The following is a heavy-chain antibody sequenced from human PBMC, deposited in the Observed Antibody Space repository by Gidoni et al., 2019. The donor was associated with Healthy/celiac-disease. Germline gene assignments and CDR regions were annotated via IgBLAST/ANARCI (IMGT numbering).Heavy chain of an antibody. CDR1: GFTFRSYS. Sequence: EVQLVESGGGLVKPGGSLRLSCAASGFTFRSYSMNWLRSAPGKGLEWVSSISSSSSYIYYADSVKGRFTISRDNAKNSLYLQMNSLRAEDTAVYYCARDSLPIDYDFWSGYYNYYYYMDVWGKGTTVTVSS. V-gene: IGHV3-21*01. CDR3: ARDSLPIDYDFWSGYYNYYYYMDV. J-gene: IGHJ6*03. CDR2: ISSSSSYI. D-gene: IGHD3-3*01.